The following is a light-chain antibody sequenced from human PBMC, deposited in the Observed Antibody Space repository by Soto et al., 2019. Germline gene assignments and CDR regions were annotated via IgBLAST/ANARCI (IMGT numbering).Light chain of an antibody. CDR3: QQHNYWPS. CDR1: QSVAIN. V-gene: IGKV3-15*01. CDR2: SAS. Sequence: EIVMTQSPATLSVSPGERATLSCRASQSVAINLAWYQQKPGQVPRLLIHSASTRATGVPARFSGSGSGTEFTLTIRSLQSEDFAVYYCQQHNYWPSFGQGTKLEIK. J-gene: IGKJ2*01.